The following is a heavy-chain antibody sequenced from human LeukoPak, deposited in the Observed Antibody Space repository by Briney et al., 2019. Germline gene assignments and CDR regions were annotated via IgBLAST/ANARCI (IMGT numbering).Heavy chain of an antibody. D-gene: IGHD6-13*01. CDR2: IYTSGST. V-gene: IGHV4-4*07. CDR1: EGSISSYY. J-gene: IGHJ2*01. CDR3: ARLTSSWYQDWYFDL. Sequence: PSETLSLTCTVSEGSISSYYWSWIRQSPGKGLEWIGRIYTSGSTKYNPSLKSRVTMSLDTSKKQFSLKLSSVTATDTAVYYCARLTSSWYQDWYFDLWGRGTLVTVSS.